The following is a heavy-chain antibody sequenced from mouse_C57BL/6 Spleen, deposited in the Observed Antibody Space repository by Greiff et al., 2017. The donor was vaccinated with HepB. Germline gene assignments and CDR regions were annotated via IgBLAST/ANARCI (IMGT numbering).Heavy chain of an antibody. J-gene: IGHJ4*01. D-gene: IGHD1-1*01. CDR2: INYDGSST. CDR1: GFTFSDYY. Sequence: DVMLVESEGGLVQPGSSMKLSCTASGFTFSDYYMAWVRQVPEKGLEWVANINYDGSSTYYLDSLKSRFIISRDNAKNILYLQMSSLKSEDTATYYCARDRPHYYGSSYDYAMDYWGQGTSVTVSS. CDR3: ARDRPHYYGSSYDYAMDY. V-gene: IGHV5-16*01.